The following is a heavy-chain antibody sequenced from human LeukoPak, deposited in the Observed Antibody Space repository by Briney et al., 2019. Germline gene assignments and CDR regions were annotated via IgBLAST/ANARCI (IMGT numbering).Heavy chain of an antibody. D-gene: IGHD2-21*02. CDR1: GGTFSSYT. CDR3: ARAAAYCGGDCYSGSPNYYGMDV. J-gene: IGHJ6*02. CDR2: IIPILGIA. Sequence: ASVKVSCKASGGTFSSYTISWVRQAPGQGLEWMGRIIPILGIANYAQKFQGRVTITADKSTSTAYMELSSLRSEDTAVYYCARAAAYCGGDCYSGSPNYYGMDVWGQGTTVTVSS. V-gene: IGHV1-69*02.